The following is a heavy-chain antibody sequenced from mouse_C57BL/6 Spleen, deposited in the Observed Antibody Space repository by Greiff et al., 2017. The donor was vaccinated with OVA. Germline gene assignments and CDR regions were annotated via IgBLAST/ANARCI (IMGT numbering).Heavy chain of an antibody. V-gene: IGHV2-2*01. J-gene: IGHJ4*01. D-gene: IGHD1-1*01. Sequence: VMLVESGPGLVQPSQSLSITCTVSGFSLTSYGVHWVRQSPGKGLEWLGVIWSGGSTDYNAAFISRLSISKDNSKSQVFFKMNSLQADDTAIYYCASPYYYGSSYAMDYWGQGTSVTVSS. CDR1: GFSLTSYG. CDR2: IWSGGST. CDR3: ASPYYYGSSYAMDY.